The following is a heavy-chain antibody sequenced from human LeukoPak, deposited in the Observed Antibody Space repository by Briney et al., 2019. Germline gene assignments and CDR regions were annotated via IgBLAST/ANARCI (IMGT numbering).Heavy chain of an antibody. CDR1: GYTFSSYN. CDR3: ARDPPSFQH. CDR2: ISSSSSYI. V-gene: IGHV3-21*01. Sequence: GGFLRLSCAASGYTFSSYNRNWVREAPGKGLEWVSSISSSSSYIYYADSVKGRFTISRDNAKNSLYLQMSSLRAEDTAVYYCARDPPSFQHWGQGTLVIVSS. J-gene: IGHJ1*01.